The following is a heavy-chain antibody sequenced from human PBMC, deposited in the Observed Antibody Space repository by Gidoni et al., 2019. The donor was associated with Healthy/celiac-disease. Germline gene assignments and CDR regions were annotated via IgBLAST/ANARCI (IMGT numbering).Heavy chain of an antibody. Sequence: EVQLVASGGGLIQPGGSLRLSCAAYGFTASRNYPSWVRQAPGKGLECVSVMYSVGSTYYADSVKGRFTISRDNSKNTLYLQMNSLRAEDTAVYYCARNRNYYGSGTPPGFDPWGQGTLVTVSS. CDR3: ARNRNYYGSGTPPGFDP. CDR1: GFTASRNY. D-gene: IGHD3-10*01. J-gene: IGHJ5*02. V-gene: IGHV3-53*01. CDR2: MYSVGST.